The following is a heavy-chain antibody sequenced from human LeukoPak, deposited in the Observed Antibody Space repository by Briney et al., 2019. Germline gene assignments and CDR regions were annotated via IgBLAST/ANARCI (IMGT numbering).Heavy chain of an antibody. CDR3: ARDGRAGSLFAY. J-gene: IGHJ4*02. CDR1: GGSISGYY. Sequence: SETLSLTCTVSGGSISGYYWSWIRQPPGKGLEWVGYISYSGGTNYNPSLKGRVTISVDTSKNQFSLKLSSVTAADTAIYYCARDGRAGSLFAYWGQGTLVTVSS. D-gene: IGHD6-19*01. CDR2: ISYSGGT. V-gene: IGHV4-59*01.